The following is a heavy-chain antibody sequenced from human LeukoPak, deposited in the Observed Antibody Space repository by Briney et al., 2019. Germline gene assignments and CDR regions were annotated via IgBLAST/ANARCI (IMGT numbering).Heavy chain of an antibody. V-gene: IGHV3-20*04. J-gene: IGHJ4*02. CDR2: LRNGAST. Sequence: GGSLRLSCAASGFTFDDYGLSWVRQVPGKGLEWVSGLRNGASTGYADSLKGRFTISRDNARNSLFLQMNSLRAEDTAVYYCARVYTYGSPTSYLEYRGQGTVVTVSS. CDR1: GFTFDDYG. CDR3: ARVYTYGSPTSYLEY. D-gene: IGHD3-10*01.